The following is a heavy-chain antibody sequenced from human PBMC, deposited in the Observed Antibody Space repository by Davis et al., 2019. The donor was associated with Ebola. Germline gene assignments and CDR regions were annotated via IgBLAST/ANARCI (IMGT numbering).Heavy chain of an antibody. J-gene: IGHJ4*02. D-gene: IGHD3-22*01. Sequence: PGGSLRLSCAASGFTLSSYEMNWVRQAPGKGLEWVSSISSSSSYIYYADSVKGRFTISRDNAKNSLYLQMNSLRAEDTAVYYCARGFYYDSSAGTVWGQGTLVTVSS. CDR3: ARGFYYDSSAGTV. CDR2: ISSSSSYI. V-gene: IGHV3-21*01. CDR1: GFTLSSYE.